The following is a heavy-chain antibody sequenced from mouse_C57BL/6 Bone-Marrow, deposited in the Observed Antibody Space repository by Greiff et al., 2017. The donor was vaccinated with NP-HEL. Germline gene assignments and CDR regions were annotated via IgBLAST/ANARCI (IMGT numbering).Heavy chain of an antibody. CDR1: GFTFSDYG. Sequence: EVQVVESGGGLVKPGGSLKLSCAASGFTFSDYGMHWVRQAPEKGLEWVAYISSGSSTIYYAATVKGRFTISRDNAKNTLFLQMTSLRSEDTAMYYCARKYYGSKNYYAMDYWGQGTSVTVSS. J-gene: IGHJ4*01. D-gene: IGHD1-1*01. CDR2: ISSGSSTI. CDR3: ARKYYGSKNYYAMDY. V-gene: IGHV5-17*01.